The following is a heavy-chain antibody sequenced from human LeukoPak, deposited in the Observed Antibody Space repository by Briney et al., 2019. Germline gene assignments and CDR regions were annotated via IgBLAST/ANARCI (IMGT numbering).Heavy chain of an antibody. J-gene: IGHJ4*02. D-gene: IGHD3-22*01. CDR3: ARVPGSSGYFLDY. CDR1: GFTFSSYS. Sequence: GGSLRLSCAASGFTFSSYSMNWVRQAPGKGLEWVSSISSSSSYIYYADSMKGRFTISRDNAKNSLYLQMNSLRAEDTAVYYCARVPGSSGYFLDYWGQGTLVTVSS. V-gene: IGHV3-21*01. CDR2: ISSSSSYI.